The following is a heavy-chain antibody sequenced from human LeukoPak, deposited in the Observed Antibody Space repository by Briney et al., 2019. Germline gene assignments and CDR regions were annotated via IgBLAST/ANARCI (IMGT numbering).Heavy chain of an antibody. CDR1: GGSFSGYY. CDR2: INHSGST. Sequence: PSETLSLTCAVYGGSFSGYYWSWIRQPPGKGLEWIGEINHSGSTNYNPSLKSRVTISVDTSKNQFSLKLSSVTAEDTAVYYCARHLGYCSGGTCYWEPDAFDIWGQGTLVTVSS. V-gene: IGHV4-34*01. D-gene: IGHD2-15*01. J-gene: IGHJ3*02. CDR3: ARHLGYCSGGTCYWEPDAFDI.